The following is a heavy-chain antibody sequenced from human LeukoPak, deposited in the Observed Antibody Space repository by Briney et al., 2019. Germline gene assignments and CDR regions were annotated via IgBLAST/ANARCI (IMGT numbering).Heavy chain of an antibody. CDR2: MNPNSGNT. J-gene: IGHJ6*02. V-gene: IGHV1-8*01. Sequence: GASVKVSCKASGYTFTSYDINWVRQATGQGLEWMGWMNPNSGNTGYAQKFQGRVTMTRNTSISTAYMELSSLRSEDTAVYFCAGGYYSSYYYGMDVWGQGTTVTVSS. CDR3: AGGYYSSYYYGMDV. D-gene: IGHD3-22*01. CDR1: GYTFTSYD.